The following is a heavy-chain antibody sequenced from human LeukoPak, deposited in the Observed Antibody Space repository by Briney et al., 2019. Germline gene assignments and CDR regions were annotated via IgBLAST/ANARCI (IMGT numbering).Heavy chain of an antibody. D-gene: IGHD3-10*02. CDR2: ISNSDSTT. CDR1: GFTFSSYA. V-gene: IGHV3-48*04. J-gene: IGHJ4*02. Sequence: GGSLRLSCAASGFTFSSYAMSWVRQAPGKGLEWVSYISNSDSTTYYADSVKGRSTLSRDNAKNSLYLQMNSLRAEDTGVYYCARTRYVYLFDYWGQGTLVTVSS. CDR3: ARTRYVYLFDY.